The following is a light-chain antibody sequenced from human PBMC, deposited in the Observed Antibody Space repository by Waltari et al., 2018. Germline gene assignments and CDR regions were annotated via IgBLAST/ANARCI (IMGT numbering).Light chain of an antibody. CDR2: AAS. V-gene: IGKV1-39*01. CDR1: QGISSY. Sequence: IQLTQSPSSLSASVGDRVTITCRASQGISSYLAWYQQKPGKAPKLLIYAASTLQSGVPSRFSGSGSGTDFTLTISGLQPDDFATYFCQQSFSPLTFGGGTNVDIK. J-gene: IGKJ4*01. CDR3: QQSFSPLT.